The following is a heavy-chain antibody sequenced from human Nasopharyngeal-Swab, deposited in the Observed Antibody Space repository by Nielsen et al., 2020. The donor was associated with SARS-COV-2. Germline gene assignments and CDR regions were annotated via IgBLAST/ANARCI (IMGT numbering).Heavy chain of an antibody. J-gene: IGHJ5*02. V-gene: IGHV7-4-1*02. CDR2: INTNTGNP. D-gene: IGHD2-2*01. CDR1: GYTFTSYA. CDR3: AREGDIVVVPSPAGFDP. Sequence: ASVKVSCKASGYTFTSYAMNWVRQAPGQGLEWMGWINTNTGNPTYAQGFTGRFVFSLDTSVSTAYLRISSLNAEDTAVYYCAREGDIVVVPSPAGFDPWGQGTLVTVSS.